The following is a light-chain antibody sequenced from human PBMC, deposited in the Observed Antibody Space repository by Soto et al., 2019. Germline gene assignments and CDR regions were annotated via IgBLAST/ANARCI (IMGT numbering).Light chain of an antibody. J-gene: IGLJ2*01. CDR1: SSNVGNNY. CDR3: VTWDSSLSVIVV. CDR2: DND. Sequence: QSVLTQPPSVSAAPGQNVTISCSGSSSNVGNNYVSWYQQIPQTAPKLLIYDNDKRPSGIPDRFSGSTSGTSATLSITGVQTGDEADYFCVTWDSSLSVIVVFGGGTQLTVL. V-gene: IGLV1-51*01.